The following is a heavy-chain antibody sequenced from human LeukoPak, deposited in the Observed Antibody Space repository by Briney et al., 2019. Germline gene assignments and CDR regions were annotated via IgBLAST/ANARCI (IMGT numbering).Heavy chain of an antibody. Sequence: SETLSLTCTVSGGSISSSSYYWGWIRQPPGKGLEWIGSIYYSGSASYNPSLRSRVTISVDTSKNRISLKLTSVTAADTAVYYCARHPGYYYYYMDVWGKGTTVTVSS. CDR3: ARHPGYYYYYMDV. CDR1: GGSISSSSYY. CDR2: IYYSGSA. V-gene: IGHV4-39*01. J-gene: IGHJ6*03.